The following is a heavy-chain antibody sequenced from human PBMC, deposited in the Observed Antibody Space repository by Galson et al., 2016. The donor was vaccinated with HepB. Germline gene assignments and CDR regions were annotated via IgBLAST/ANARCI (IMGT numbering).Heavy chain of an antibody. J-gene: IGHJ3*02. V-gene: IGHV1-69*10. D-gene: IGHD2-15*01. CDR3: ARDGSLDIVVAGGAPDAFDI. CDR1: GGTFNSYA. CDR2: TIPILGTA. Sequence: SVKVSCKASGGTFNSYAISWVRQAPGQGLEWMGGTIPILGTAKYAQKFQGRVTITADQSTRAAYMEVSSLTSEDTALYYCARDGSLDIVVAGGAPDAFDIWGQGTMVTVSS.